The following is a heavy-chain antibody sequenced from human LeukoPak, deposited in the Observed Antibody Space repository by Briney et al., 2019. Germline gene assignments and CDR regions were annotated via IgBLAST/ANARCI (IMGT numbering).Heavy chain of an antibody. Sequence: GGSLRLSCAASGFTFSSYAMSWVRQAPGRGLEWVSAISGSGGSTYYADSVKGRFTISRDNSKNTLYLQMNSLRAEDTAVYYCAKPDCSYTDCYRPTYWGQGTLVTVSS. D-gene: IGHD2-2*02. V-gene: IGHV3-23*01. CDR2: ISGSGGST. J-gene: IGHJ4*02. CDR1: GFTFSSYA. CDR3: AKPDCSYTDCYRPTY.